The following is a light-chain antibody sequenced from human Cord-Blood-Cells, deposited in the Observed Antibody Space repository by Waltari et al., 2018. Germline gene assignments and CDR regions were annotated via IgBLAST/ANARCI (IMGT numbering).Light chain of an antibody. V-gene: IGLV2-14*01. CDR3: SSYTSSSTV. J-gene: IGLJ2*01. CDR2: DVS. Sequence: QSALTQPASVSGSPGQSITISCTGTSSDVGGYNYVSWYQQPPGKAPKLMIYDVSHRHSGGSTRFSASKSGNTASRTISGLQVEDEADYYCSSYTSSSTVFGGGTKLTVL. CDR1: SSDVGGYNY.